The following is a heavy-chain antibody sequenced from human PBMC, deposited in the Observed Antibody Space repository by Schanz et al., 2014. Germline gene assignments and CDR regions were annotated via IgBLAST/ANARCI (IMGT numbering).Heavy chain of an antibody. CDR1: GFTFSSYT. V-gene: IGHV3-23*01. Sequence: EVQLLESGGGLVQPGGSLRLSCAASGFTFSSYTMNWVRQAPGKGLEWVSAISGSGGSTVYADSVKGRFTISRDNAKNSLYLQMNSLTAEDTAVYYCVRLDVHDYWGQGTLVTVSA. D-gene: IGHD3-16*01. J-gene: IGHJ4*02. CDR2: ISGSGGST. CDR3: VRLDVHDY.